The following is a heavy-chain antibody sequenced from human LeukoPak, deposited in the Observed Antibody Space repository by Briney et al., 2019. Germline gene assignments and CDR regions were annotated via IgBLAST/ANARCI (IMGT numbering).Heavy chain of an antibody. CDR1: DDSISRDF. CDR3: ERLPDVSGWPFDY. Sequence: SETLSLSCTASDDSISRDFWTWIRQPPGKGLEWIGYIRYSGRTEYNPSLKSRVTISIQTSKHQFSLKLTSVTAADTAIYYCERLPDVSGWPFDYWGQGILVTVSS. V-gene: IGHV4-59*01. D-gene: IGHD6-19*01. J-gene: IGHJ4*02. CDR2: IRYSGRT.